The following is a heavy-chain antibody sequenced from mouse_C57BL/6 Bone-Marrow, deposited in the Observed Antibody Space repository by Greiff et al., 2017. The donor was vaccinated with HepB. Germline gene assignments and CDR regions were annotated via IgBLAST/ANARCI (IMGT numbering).Heavy chain of an antibody. Sequence: ESGAELVRPGASVKLSCKASGYTFTDYYINWVKQRPGQGLEWIARIYPGSGNTYYNEKFKGKATLTAEKSSSTAYMQLSSLTSEDSAVYFCARDSTPAWFAYWGQVTLVTVSA. CDR3: ARDSTPAWFAY. V-gene: IGHV1-76*01. J-gene: IGHJ3*01. D-gene: IGHD2-5*01. CDR1: GYTFTDYY. CDR2: IYPGSGNT.